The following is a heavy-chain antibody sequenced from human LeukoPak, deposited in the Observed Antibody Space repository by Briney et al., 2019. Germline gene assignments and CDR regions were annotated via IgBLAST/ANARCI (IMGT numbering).Heavy chain of an antibody. V-gene: IGHV3-30*01. CDR2: GSNE. CDR3: ARVRAGYCTSTSCYTGMDV. J-gene: IGHJ6*02. D-gene: IGHD2-2*01. Sequence: GSNEYYADSVRGRFTISRDNPKFTLYMQMNSLRAEDTAVYYCARVRAGYCTSTSCYTGMDVWGQGTTVTVSS.